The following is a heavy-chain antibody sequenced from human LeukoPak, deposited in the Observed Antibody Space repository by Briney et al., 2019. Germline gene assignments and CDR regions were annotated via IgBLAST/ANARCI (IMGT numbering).Heavy chain of an antibody. CDR3: TRDPDG. CDR1: GFTVTNYY. Sequence: GGSLRLSCAASGFTVTNYYMSWVRQAPGKGLEWVSVIYSGGDTFHADSVKGRFTLSRDNSKNILYLQMNSLRAEDTAAYYCTRDPDGWGQGTLVTVSS. V-gene: IGHV3-66*01. J-gene: IGHJ4*02. CDR2: IYSGGDT.